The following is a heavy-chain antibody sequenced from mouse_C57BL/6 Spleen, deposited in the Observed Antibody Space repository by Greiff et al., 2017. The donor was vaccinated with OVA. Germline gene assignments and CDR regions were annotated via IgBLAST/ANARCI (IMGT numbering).Heavy chain of an antibody. J-gene: IGHJ2*01. CDR2: IYPGSGNT. V-gene: IGHV1-76*01. CDR1: GYTFTDYY. D-gene: IGHD1-1*01. CDR3: ARSAFSYGSSYYFDY. Sequence: QVQLQQSGAELVRPGASVKLSCKASGYTFTDYYINWVKQRPGQGLEWIARIYPGSGNTYYNEKFKGKATLTAEKSSSTAYMQLSSLTSEDSAVYFCARSAFSYGSSYYFDYWGQGTTLTVSS.